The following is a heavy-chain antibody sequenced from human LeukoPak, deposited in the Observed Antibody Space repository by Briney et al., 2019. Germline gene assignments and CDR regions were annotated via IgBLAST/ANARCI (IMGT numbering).Heavy chain of an antibody. V-gene: IGHV3-30-3*01. D-gene: IGHD6-13*01. CDR2: ISYDGSNK. CDR1: GFTLRSYA. CDR3: ARAYSSSWPNWFDP. Sequence: GRSLRLSCAACGFTLRSYAMHWVRRAPGKGLEWVAVISYDGSNKYYADSVKGRFTISRDNYKNTLYLQMTSLRAEDTAVYYCARAYSSSWPNWFDPWGQGTLVTVSS. J-gene: IGHJ5*02.